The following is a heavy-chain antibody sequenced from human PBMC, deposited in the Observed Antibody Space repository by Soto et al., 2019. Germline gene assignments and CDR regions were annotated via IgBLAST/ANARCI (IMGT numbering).Heavy chain of an antibody. CDR2: ISYDGGDK. J-gene: IGHJ4*02. CDR1: GFTFSTDG. CDR3: AKLFYYGSGSSDY. V-gene: IGHV3-30*18. Sequence: QVQLVESGGGVVQPGRSLRLSCAASGFTFSTDGMHWVRQAPGKGLEWVAVISYDGGDKYYADSVKGRFTISRDNSKNTLYLQMNSLRTEDTAVYYCAKLFYYGSGSSDYWGQGTLVTVSS. D-gene: IGHD3-10*01.